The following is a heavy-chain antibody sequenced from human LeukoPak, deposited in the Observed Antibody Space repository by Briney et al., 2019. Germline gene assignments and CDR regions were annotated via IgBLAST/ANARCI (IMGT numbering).Heavy chain of an antibody. CDR1: GGTFSSYA. Sequence: GAPVKVSCKASGGTFSSYAISWVRQAPGQGLEWMGGIIPIFGTANYAQKFQGRVTITTDESTSTAYMELSSLRSEDTAVYYCAASRDRGRVAENYWGLGTLVTVSS. CDR3: AASRDRGRVAENY. CDR2: IIPIFGTA. D-gene: IGHD6-19*01. J-gene: IGHJ4*02. V-gene: IGHV1-69*05.